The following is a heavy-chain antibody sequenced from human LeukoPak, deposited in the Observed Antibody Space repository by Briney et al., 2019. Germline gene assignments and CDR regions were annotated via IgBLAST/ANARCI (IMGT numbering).Heavy chain of an antibody. V-gene: IGHV3-7*01. J-gene: IGHJ4*02. D-gene: IGHD3-22*01. CDR3: ARSRGYYYDSSGYDY. CDR2: IKQDGSEK. Sequence: PGGSLRLSCAASGFTFSSYWMSWVRQAPGKGLEWVANIKQDGSEKYYVDSVKGRFTISRDNAKNSLYLQMNSLRAEDTAVYYCARSRGYYYDSSGYDYWGQGTLVTVSS. CDR1: GFTFSSYW.